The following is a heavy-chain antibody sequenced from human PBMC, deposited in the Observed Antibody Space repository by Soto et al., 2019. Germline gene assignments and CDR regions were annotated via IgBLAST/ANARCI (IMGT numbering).Heavy chain of an antibody. CDR3: ARYVVVTATQNNWFDP. V-gene: IGHV4-59*01. Sequence: SETLSLTCTVSGGSISSYYWSWVRQPPGQGLEWIGYIYYSGSTNYNPSLKSRVTISVDTSKNQFSLKLSSVTAADTAVYYCARYVVVTATQNNWFDPWGQGTLVTVSS. CDR1: GGSISSYY. D-gene: IGHD2-21*02. J-gene: IGHJ5*02. CDR2: IYYSGST.